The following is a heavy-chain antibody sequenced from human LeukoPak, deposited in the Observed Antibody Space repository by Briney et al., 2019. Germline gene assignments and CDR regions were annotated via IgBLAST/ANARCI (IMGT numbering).Heavy chain of an antibody. CDR1: GFTFSYYT. CDR2: ISYDGSNK. J-gene: IGHJ4*02. CDR3: ARVLNYYDSSGYYFSY. V-gene: IGHV3-30-3*01. Sequence: GGSLRLSCAASGFTFSYYTMHWVRQAPGKGLEWVAVISYDGSNKYYADSVKGRFTISRDNSKNTLYLQMDSLGAEDTAVYYCARVLNYYDSSGYYFSYWGQGTLVTVSS. D-gene: IGHD3-22*01.